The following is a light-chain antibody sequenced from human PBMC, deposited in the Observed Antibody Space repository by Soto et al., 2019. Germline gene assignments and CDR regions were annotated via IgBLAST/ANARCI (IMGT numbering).Light chain of an antibody. CDR1: QSVSSSC. J-gene: IGKJ1*01. V-gene: IGKV3-20*01. Sequence: EIVLTQSPGTLSLSPGERATLSCRASQSVSSSCLAWYQQKPGQAPRRLIYGASSRATGIPDRFSGSGSGTDFTLTISRLEPEDFAVYYCQQYGSSPWTFGQGTKVEIK. CDR2: GAS. CDR3: QQYGSSPWT.